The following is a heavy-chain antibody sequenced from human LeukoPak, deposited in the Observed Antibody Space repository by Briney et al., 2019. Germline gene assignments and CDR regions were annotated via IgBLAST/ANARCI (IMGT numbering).Heavy chain of an antibody. CDR1: GYTFTGYY. J-gene: IGHJ4*02. Sequence: ASVKVSCKASGYTFTGYYMHWVRQASGQGLEWMGWINPNSGDTKHAQKFQGRVTMTRDTSISTAYMELSRLRSDDTAVYYCVRGDTMVWGTLGYWGQGTLVTVSS. CDR3: VRGDTMVWGTLGY. D-gene: IGHD3-10*01. CDR2: INPNSGDT. V-gene: IGHV1-2*02.